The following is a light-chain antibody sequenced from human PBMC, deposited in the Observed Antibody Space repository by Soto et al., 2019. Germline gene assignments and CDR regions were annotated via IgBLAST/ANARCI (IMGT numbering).Light chain of an antibody. Sequence: QSALTQPASVSGSPGQSITISCTGTSSDVGGYNLVSWYQQHPGKAPKLMIYEGSKRPSGVSNRFSGSKSGNTASLTISGLQAEDEADYYCCSYAGSSTFLWVFGGGTKLTVL. J-gene: IGLJ3*02. CDR2: EGS. CDR3: CSYAGSSTFLWV. CDR1: SSDVGGYNL. V-gene: IGLV2-23*03.